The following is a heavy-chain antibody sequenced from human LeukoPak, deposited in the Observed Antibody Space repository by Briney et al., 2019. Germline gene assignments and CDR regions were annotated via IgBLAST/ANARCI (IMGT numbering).Heavy chain of an antibody. CDR1: GGSISSGGYY. CDR3: ARLTSLDAFDI. Sequence: SETLSLTCTVSGGSISSGGYYWSWIRQHPGKGLEWIGYIYYSGSTYYNPSLKSRVTISVDTSKNQFSLKLSSVTAADTAVYYCARLTSLDAFDIWGQGTMVTVSS. V-gene: IGHV4-31*03. CDR2: IYYSGST. D-gene: IGHD3-16*01. J-gene: IGHJ3*02.